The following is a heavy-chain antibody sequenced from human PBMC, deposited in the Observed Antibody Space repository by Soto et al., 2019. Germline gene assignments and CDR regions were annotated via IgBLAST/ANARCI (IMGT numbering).Heavy chain of an antibody. Sequence: ASETLSLTCAVSGGSISSSNWWSGVRQPPGKGLEWIGEIYHSGSTNYNPSLKSRVTISVDKSKNQLSLKLSSVTAADTAVYYCARDRGASGSYSFDPWGQGXLVTVSS. D-gene: IGHD1-26*01. CDR2: IYHSGST. CDR1: GGSISSSNW. J-gene: IGHJ5*02. CDR3: ARDRGASGSYSFDP. V-gene: IGHV4-4*02.